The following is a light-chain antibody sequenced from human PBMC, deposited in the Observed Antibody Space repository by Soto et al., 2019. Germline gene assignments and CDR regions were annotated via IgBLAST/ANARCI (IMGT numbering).Light chain of an antibody. Sequence: QSVLTQPASVSGSPGQSITISCTGTSSDVGGYNYVSWYQQHPGKAPKLMIYEVSNRPSGVSNRFSGSKSGNTVSLTISGLQAEDEADYYCSSYTSSSTPYVFGTGAKVTVL. CDR2: EVS. CDR3: SSYTSSSTPYV. J-gene: IGLJ1*01. V-gene: IGLV2-14*01. CDR1: SSDVGGYNY.